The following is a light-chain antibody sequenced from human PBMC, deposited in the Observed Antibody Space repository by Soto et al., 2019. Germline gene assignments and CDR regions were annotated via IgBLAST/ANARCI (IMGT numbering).Light chain of an antibody. CDR1: RTDNGGYNY. CDR3: TSYTNSKAYIL. Sequence: QSVLTQPASVSGSLGQSITISCTGTRTDNGGYNYVSWYQQYPGKAPKLVICEVTSRPSGISDRFSGSKSGNTASLTISGLQAEDEADYFCTSYTNSKAYILFGGGTKLTVL. J-gene: IGLJ2*01. CDR2: EVT. V-gene: IGLV2-14*01.